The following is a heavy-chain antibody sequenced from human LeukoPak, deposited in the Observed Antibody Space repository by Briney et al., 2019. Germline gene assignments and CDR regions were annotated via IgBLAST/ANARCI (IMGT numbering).Heavy chain of an antibody. V-gene: IGHV4-59*08. D-gene: IGHD6-19*01. J-gene: IGHJ3*02. CDR2: IYYSGST. CDR1: GGSISSYY. Sequence: SETLSLTCTVSGGSISSYYWSWIRQPPGKGLEWIGYIYYSGSTNYNPSLKSRVTISVDTSKNQFSLKLSSVTAADTAVYYCARRTIAVAIDAFDIWGQGTMVTVSS. CDR3: ARRTIAVAIDAFDI.